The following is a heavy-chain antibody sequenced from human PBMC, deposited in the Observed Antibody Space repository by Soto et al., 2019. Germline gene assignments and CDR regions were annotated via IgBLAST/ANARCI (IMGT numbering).Heavy chain of an antibody. V-gene: IGHV3-7*04. J-gene: IGHJ5*02. CDR1: GFTFSSYW. D-gene: IGHD1-26*01. CDR2: IKQEGSEK. CDR3: ARDRRQVGVDWFDP. Sequence: EVQLVESGGGLVQPGGSLRLSCAASGFTFSSYWMNWVRQAPGKGLEWVANIKQEGSEKYYVDSVKGRFPISRDNAKNSLYLQMNSLRAEVTAVYYCARDRRQVGVDWFDPWGQGTLVTVSS.